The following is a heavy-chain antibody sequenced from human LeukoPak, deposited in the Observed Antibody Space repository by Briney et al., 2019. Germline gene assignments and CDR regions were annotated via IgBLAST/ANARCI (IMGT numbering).Heavy chain of an antibody. D-gene: IGHD2-21*02. CDR1: GGTFSSYA. CDR2: IIPIFSTA. CDR3: ASNHFCGGDCYSTHY. V-gene: IGHV1-69*13. Sequence: GASVKVSCKASGGTFSSYAISWVRQAPGQGLEWMGGIIPIFSTANYAQKFQGRVTITADESTSTAYMELSSLRSEDTAVYYCASNHFCGGDCYSTHYWGQGTLVTVSS. J-gene: IGHJ4*02.